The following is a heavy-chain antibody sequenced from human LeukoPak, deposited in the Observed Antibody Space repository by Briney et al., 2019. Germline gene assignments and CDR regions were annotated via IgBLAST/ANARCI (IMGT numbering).Heavy chain of an antibody. D-gene: IGHD3-16*02. V-gene: IGHV3-23*01. CDR3: ASTMITFGGVIARFDY. CDR1: GFTFSSYA. CDR2: ISGSGGST. J-gene: IGHJ4*02. Sequence: GSLRLSCAASGFTFSSYAMSWVRQAPGKGLEWVSAISGSGGSTYYADSVKGRFTIPRDNSKNTLYLQMNSLRAEDTAVYYCASTMITFGGVIARFDYWGQGTLVTVSS.